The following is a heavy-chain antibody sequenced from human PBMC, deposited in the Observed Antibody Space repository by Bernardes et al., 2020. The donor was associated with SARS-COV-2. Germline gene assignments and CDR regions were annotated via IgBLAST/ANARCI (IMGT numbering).Heavy chain of an antibody. CDR2: IYYSGST. Sequence: SETLSLTCTVSGGSISSYYWSWIRQPPGKGLEWIGYIYYSGSTNYNPSLKSRVTISVDTSKNQFSLKLSSVTAADTAVYYCARARVGYSYGYPVHYYYYYGMDVWGQGTTVTVSS. CDR3: ARARVGYSYGYPVHYYYYYGMDV. CDR1: GGSISSYY. V-gene: IGHV4-59*01. J-gene: IGHJ6*02. D-gene: IGHD5-18*01.